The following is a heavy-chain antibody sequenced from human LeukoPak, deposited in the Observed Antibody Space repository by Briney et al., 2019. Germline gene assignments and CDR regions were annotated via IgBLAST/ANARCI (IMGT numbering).Heavy chain of an antibody. CDR1: GGSFSGYY. CDR2: INRSGST. V-gene: IGHV4-34*01. J-gene: IGHJ4*02. D-gene: IGHD2-15*01. Sequence: SETLSLTCAVYGGSFSGYYWSWIRQPPGKGLEWIGEINRSGSTNYNPSLKSRVTISVDTSKNQFSLKLSSVTAADTAVYYCARLSGYCSGGYCYFDYWGQGTLVTVSS. CDR3: ARLSGYCSGGYCYFDY.